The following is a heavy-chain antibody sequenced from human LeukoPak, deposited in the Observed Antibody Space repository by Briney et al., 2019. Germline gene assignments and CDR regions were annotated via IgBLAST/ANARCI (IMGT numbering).Heavy chain of an antibody. V-gene: IGHV5-51*01. Sequence: GGSLKISCKGSGYSFTSYWIGWVRQMPGKGLEWMGIIYPGDSDTRYSPSFQGQVTISADKSISTAYLQWSSLKASGTAMYYCARQGQYYYDSSGYYFLVEGDAFDIWGQGTMVTVSS. CDR2: IYPGDSDT. CDR3: ARQGQYYYDSSGYYFLVEGDAFDI. CDR1: GYSFTSYW. J-gene: IGHJ3*02. D-gene: IGHD3-22*01.